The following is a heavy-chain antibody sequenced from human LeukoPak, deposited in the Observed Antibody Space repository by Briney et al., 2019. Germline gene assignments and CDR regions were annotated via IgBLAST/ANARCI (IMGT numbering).Heavy chain of an antibody. Sequence: SVKVSCKASGGTFSSYAISWVRQAPGQGLEWMGRIIPIFGIANYAQKFQGRVAITADKSTSTAYMELSSLRSEDTAVYYCASPRLERYSGSPYYWGEGTLVTVSS. V-gene: IGHV1-69*04. D-gene: IGHD1-26*01. CDR2: IIPIFGIA. CDR3: ASPRLERYSGSPYY. J-gene: IGHJ4*02. CDR1: GGTFSSYA.